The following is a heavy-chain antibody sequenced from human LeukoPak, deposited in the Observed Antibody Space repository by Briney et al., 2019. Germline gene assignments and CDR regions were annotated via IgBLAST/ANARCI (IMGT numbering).Heavy chain of an antibody. CDR2: LNPNSGGT. CDR3: ARDNYYYDSSGYYYNWFDP. CDR1: GYTFTGYY. V-gene: IGHV1-2*02. J-gene: IGHJ5*02. D-gene: IGHD3-22*01. Sequence: GASVKVSCKASGYTFTGYYMPWVRQAPGQGLEWMGWLNPNSGGTNYAQKCQGRVTMTRDRYISTACMELSRLRSDDTAVYYCARDNYYYDSSGYYYNWFDPWGQGTLVTVSS.